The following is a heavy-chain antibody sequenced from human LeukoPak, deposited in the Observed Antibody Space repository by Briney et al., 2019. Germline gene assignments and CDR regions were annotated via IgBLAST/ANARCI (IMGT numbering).Heavy chain of an antibody. J-gene: IGHJ2*01. Sequence: GRSLRLSCAASGFTFRAYAMNWVRQAPGKGLEWVGLISYDGSSQYYVDSLKGRFTISRDNSKNTVYVQMNSLRAEDTAVYYCAKGGRAAADRNFDLWGRGTLVTVSS. D-gene: IGHD6-13*01. V-gene: IGHV3-30*18. CDR3: AKGGRAAADRNFDL. CDR2: ISYDGSSQ. CDR1: GFTFRAYA.